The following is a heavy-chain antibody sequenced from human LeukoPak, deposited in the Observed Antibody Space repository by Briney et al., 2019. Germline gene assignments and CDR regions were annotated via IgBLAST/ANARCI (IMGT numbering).Heavy chain of an antibody. CDR3: ARGGGAAAGTPYYFDY. D-gene: IGHD6-13*01. CDR2: MSPNSGNT. V-gene: IGHV1-8*03. Sequence: ASVKVSCKASGYTFTSYDINWVRQATGQGLEWMGWMSPNSGNTGYAQKFQGRVTITRNTSISTAYMELSSLRSEDTAVYYCARGGGAAAGTPYYFDYWGQGTLVTVSS. CDR1: GYTFTSYD. J-gene: IGHJ4*02.